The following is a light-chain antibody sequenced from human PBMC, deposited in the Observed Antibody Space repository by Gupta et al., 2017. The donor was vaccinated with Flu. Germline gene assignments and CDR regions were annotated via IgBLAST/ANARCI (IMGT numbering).Light chain of an antibody. CDR2: KAS. Sequence: DIQMTQSPSTLSASVGDRVTITCRDSQSISRGLAWYQQKPGKAPKLLIYKASTLQSGVPTRFSGSGAGTEFTLTSSSRQPDDLANYYGQQYNTYWTFGQGTKVEIK. V-gene: IGKV1-5*03. CDR3: QQYNTYWT. J-gene: IGKJ1*01. CDR1: QSISRG.